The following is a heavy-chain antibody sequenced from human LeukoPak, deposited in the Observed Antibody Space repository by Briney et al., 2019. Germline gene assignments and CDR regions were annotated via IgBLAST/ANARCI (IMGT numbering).Heavy chain of an antibody. CDR3: ARSPLRPYSSSPDYYYYYGMDV. Sequence: SVKVSCKASGGTFISYAISWVRQAPGQGLEWMGGIIPILGTANYAQKFQGRVTITADESTSTAYMELSSLRSEDTAVYYCARSPLRPYSSSPDYYYYYGMDVWGRGTTVTVSS. D-gene: IGHD6-13*01. CDR2: IIPILGTA. V-gene: IGHV1-69*13. J-gene: IGHJ6*02. CDR1: GGTFISYA.